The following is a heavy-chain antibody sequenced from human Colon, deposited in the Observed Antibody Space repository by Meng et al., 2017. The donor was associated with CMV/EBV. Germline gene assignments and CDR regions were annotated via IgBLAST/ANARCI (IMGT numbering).Heavy chain of an antibody. CDR2: VYYSGSA. CDR3: ARGLGHASNNSHDY. CDR1: GDSMRSHY. V-gene: IGHV4-59*11. Sequence: SETLSLTCTVSGDSMRSHYWSWIRQPAGKGLEWMGYVYYSGSATYSPSLRSRVSISLDMSKNHFSLKLRSVTAADTAMYFCARGLGHASNNSHDYWGQGTLVTVSS. D-gene: IGHD1-1*01. J-gene: IGHJ4*02.